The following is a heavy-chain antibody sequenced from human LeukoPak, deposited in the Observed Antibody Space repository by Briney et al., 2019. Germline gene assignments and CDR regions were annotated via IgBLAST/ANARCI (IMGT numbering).Heavy chain of an antibody. CDR3: ARVGFWSGSYTGYFDY. D-gene: IGHD3-3*01. Sequence: SVTLSLTCTVSRGSIIGYYWTWIRQPPGKGLQWIGYMYYSGTTKYNPSLKSRVTTSMDTSKNQFSLKVNSVTAADTAVYYCARVGFWSGSYTGYFDYWGQGALVTVSS. V-gene: IGHV4-59*12. J-gene: IGHJ4*02. CDR1: RGSIIGYY. CDR2: MYYSGTT.